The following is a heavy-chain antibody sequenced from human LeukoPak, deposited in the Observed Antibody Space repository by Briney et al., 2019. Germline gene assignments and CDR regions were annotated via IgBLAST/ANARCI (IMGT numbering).Heavy chain of an antibody. J-gene: IGHJ5*02. CDR2: INQDESVK. CDR3: AHPTEYSSSWYGNWFDP. D-gene: IGHD6-13*01. CDR1: GFTFSTSW. V-gene: IGHV3-7*03. Sequence: GGSLRLSCSASGFTFSTSWMSWVRQAPGKGLEWVANINQDESVKYYVDSVKGRFTISRDNSKNTLYLQMNSLRAEDTAVYYCAHPTEYSSSWYGNWFDPWGQGTLVTVSS.